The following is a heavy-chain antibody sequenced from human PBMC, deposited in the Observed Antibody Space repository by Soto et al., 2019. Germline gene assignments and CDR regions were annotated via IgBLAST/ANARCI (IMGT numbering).Heavy chain of an antibody. V-gene: IGHV4-30-2*01. CDR2: ISHSGST. CDR3: ATTMTPSPTSGYYFDY. CDR1: GVSVSTTTYS. D-gene: IGHD4-17*01. J-gene: IGHJ4*02. Sequence: SETLSLTCAVSGVSVSTTTYSWTWTRQPPGKGLEWIGYISHSGSTNYNPSLKSRVTISVDTSKNQFSLKLSSVTAADTAVYYCATTMTPSPTSGYYFDYWGQGTLVTVPS.